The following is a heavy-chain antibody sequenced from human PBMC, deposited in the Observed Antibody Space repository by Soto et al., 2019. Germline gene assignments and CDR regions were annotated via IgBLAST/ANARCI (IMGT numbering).Heavy chain of an antibody. J-gene: IGHJ6*02. Sequence: GESLKISCKGSGYSFTSYWIGWVRQMPGKGLEWMGIIYPGDSDTRYSPSFQGQVTISADKSISTAYLQWSSLKASDTAMYYCARVYYDILTGYSYCYYGMDVWGQGTTVTVSS. V-gene: IGHV5-51*01. CDR1: GYSFTSYW. CDR3: ARVYYDILTGYSYCYYGMDV. CDR2: IYPGDSDT. D-gene: IGHD3-9*01.